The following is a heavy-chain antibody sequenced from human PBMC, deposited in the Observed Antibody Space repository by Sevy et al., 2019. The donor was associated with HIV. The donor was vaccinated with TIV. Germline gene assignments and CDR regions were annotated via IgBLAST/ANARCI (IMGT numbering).Heavy chain of an antibody. V-gene: IGHV3-74*01. J-gene: IGHJ6*02. D-gene: IGHD3-3*01. CDR3: AREGVDFWSGPVDYYYGMDV. CDR1: GFTFSKYW. CDR2: ISGDGNSP. Sequence: GGSLRLSCEVSGFTFSKYWMHWVRQAPGKGLVWVSRISGDGNSPIYADSVQGRFTISRDNAKNTLFLQMNSLRAEDTGMYYCAREGVDFWSGPVDYYYGMDVWGQGTTVTVSS.